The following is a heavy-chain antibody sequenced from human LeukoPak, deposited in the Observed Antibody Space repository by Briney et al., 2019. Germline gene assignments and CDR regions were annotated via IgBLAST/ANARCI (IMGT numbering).Heavy chain of an antibody. CDR1: GYTFTSYD. CDR2: MNPNSGNT. D-gene: IGHD3-3*01. J-gene: IGHJ6*03. Sequence: ASVKVSCKASGYTFTSYDINWVRQATGQGLEWMGWMNPNSGNTGYAQKFQGRVTMTRNTSISTAYMELSSLRSEDTAVYYCARGRSYYDFWSGYRQYYYYYMDVWGKGITVTVSS. V-gene: IGHV1-8*01. CDR3: ARGRSYYDFWSGYRQYYYYYMDV.